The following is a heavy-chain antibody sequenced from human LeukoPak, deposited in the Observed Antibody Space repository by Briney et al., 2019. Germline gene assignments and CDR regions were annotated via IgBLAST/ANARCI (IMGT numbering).Heavy chain of an antibody. Sequence: GESLKISCKGSGYSFTDYWIGWVRHMPGKGLEWMGTIFPGDSDTKYSPSFQGQVTISVDKSISTAYLQWSSLKASDTAMYYCARRGDYGTSGYYLGGFDYWGHGIQVTVSS. D-gene: IGHD3-22*01. CDR2: IFPGDSDT. CDR1: GYSFTDYW. CDR3: ARRGDYGTSGYYLGGFDY. J-gene: IGHJ4*01. V-gene: IGHV5-51*01.